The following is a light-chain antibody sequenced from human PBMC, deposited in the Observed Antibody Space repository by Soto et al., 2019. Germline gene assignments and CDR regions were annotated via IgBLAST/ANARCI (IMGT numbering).Light chain of an antibody. CDR1: QSISGW. V-gene: IGKV1-5*01. Sequence: DIQLTQSPSTLSASVGDRVSITCRASQSISGWLAWYQQKPGKAPKLLIYDASSLESGVPSRFSGSGSGTEFTLTIDRLQPDDFATYYCQQYHTSSITFGQGTRLEIK. CDR2: DAS. CDR3: QQYHTSSIT. J-gene: IGKJ5*01.